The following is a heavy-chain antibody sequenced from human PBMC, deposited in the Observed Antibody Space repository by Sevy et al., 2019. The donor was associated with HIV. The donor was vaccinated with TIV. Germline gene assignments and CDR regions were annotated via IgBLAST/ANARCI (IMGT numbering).Heavy chain of an antibody. CDR1: GGSITTTSYF. Sequence: SETLSLTCTVSGGSITTTSYFWGWVRQPPGKGLDWIGSFHYRGNSYYNPSLKGRLSISVDTSQNQFSLRLTSVTAADTSVYYCARHASNPPNTDYWGQGTLVTVSS. D-gene: IGHD2-8*01. CDR3: ARHASNPPNTDY. J-gene: IGHJ4*02. CDR2: FHYRGNS. V-gene: IGHV4-39*01.